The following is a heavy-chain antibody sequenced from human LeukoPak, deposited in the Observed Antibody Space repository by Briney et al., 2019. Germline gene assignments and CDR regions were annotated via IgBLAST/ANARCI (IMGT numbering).Heavy chain of an antibody. CDR2: INSDGSST. J-gene: IGHJ4*02. V-gene: IGHV3-74*01. D-gene: IGHD3-3*01. CDR1: GFTLSSYW. Sequence: GGSLRLSCAASGFTLSSYWMHWVRQAPGKGLVWVSRINSDGSSTSYADSVKGRFTISRDNAKNTLYLQMNSLRAEDTAVYYCPFWSGYYDYWGQGTLVTVSS. CDR3: PFWSGYYDY.